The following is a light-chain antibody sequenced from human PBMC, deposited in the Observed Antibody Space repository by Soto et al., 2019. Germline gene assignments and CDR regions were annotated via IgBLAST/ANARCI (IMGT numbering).Light chain of an antibody. CDR3: QQYNNWPHT. CDR1: QSIGNY. V-gene: IGKV3D-15*01. Sequence: EVVLTQSPATLSLSPGEGATLSCRASQSIGNYLAWYQQKPGQAPRLLIYGASSRATGIPDRFSGSGSGTEFTLTINSLQSEDFAVYYCQQYNNWPHTFGQGTKVDIK. CDR2: GAS. J-gene: IGKJ2*01.